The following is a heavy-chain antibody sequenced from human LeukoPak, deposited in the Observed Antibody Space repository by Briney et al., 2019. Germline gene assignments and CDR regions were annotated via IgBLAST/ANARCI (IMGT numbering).Heavy chain of an antibody. J-gene: IGHJ4*02. V-gene: IGHV3-48*04. CDR1: GFTFSRYS. D-gene: IGHD6-19*01. Sequence: GESLRLSCVGSGFTFSRYSMTWVRQAPGKGLEWVSYISSGSGAIYYPYFLKGRSTISSANAKSSLYLQMNSLRVDDTAVYYCARAKYTTAWYFDYWGQGTLVTVSS. CDR2: ISSGSGAI. CDR3: ARAKYTTAWYFDY.